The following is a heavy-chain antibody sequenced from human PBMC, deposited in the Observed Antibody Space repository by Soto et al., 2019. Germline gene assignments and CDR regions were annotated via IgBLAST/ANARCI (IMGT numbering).Heavy chain of an antibody. J-gene: IGHJ4*02. CDR1: GFTFSSYA. V-gene: IGHV3-23*01. Sequence: SCKASGFTFSSYAMSCVRQAPGKGLEWVSAISGSGGSTYYADSVKGRFTISRDNSKNTLYLQMNSLRAEDTAVYYCAKYNYGDSNFDYWGQGTLVTVSS. CDR2: ISGSGGST. CDR3: AKYNYGDSNFDY. D-gene: IGHD4-17*01.